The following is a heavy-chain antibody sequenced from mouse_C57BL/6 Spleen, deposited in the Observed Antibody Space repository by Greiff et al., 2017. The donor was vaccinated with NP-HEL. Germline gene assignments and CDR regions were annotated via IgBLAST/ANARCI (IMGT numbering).Heavy chain of an antibody. CDR3: ARNEITTVAYAMDY. CDR1: GFSLTSYG. CDR2: IWSGGST. Sequence: VQLQQSGPGLVQPSQSLSITCTVSGFSLTSYGVHWVRQSPGKGLEWLGVIWSGGSTDYNAAFISRLSLSKDNSKRHVFFKMNSLQADDTAIYYCARNEITTVAYAMDYWGKGTSVTVSS. J-gene: IGHJ4*01. V-gene: IGHV2-2*01. D-gene: IGHD1-1*01.